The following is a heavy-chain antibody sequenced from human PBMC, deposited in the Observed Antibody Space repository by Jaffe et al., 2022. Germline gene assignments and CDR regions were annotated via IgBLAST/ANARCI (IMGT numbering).Heavy chain of an antibody. V-gene: IGHV4-39*01. D-gene: IGHD5-12*01. CDR1: GGSISSSSYY. CDR3: ASLREYSGYEAFDY. CDR2: IYYSGST. Sequence: QLQLQESGPGLVKPSETLSLTCTVSGGSISSSSYYWGWIRQPPGKGLEWIGSIYYSGSTYYNPSLKSRVTISVDTSKNQFSLKLSSVTAADTAVYYCASLREYSGYEAFDYWGQGTLVTVSS. J-gene: IGHJ4*02.